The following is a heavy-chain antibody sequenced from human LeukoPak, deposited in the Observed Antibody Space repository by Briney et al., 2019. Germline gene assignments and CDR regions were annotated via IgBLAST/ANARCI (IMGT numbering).Heavy chain of an antibody. Sequence: SETLSLTCTVSGYSISSGYYWGWIRQPPGKGLEWIGSIYHSGSTYYNPSLKSRVTISVDTSKNQFSLKLSSVTAADTAMYYCARAVTGEVDWFDPWGQGTLVTVSS. V-gene: IGHV4-38-2*02. CDR2: IYHSGST. CDR1: GYSISSGYY. CDR3: ARAVTGEVDWFDP. J-gene: IGHJ5*02. D-gene: IGHD7-27*01.